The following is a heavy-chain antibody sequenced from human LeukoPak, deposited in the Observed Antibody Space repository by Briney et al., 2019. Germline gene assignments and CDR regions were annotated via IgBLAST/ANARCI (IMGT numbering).Heavy chain of an antibody. J-gene: IGHJ4*02. D-gene: IGHD6-13*01. CDR1: GFTFSSYS. CDR3: AREVPAAGFFDY. V-gene: IGHV3-21*01. Sequence: GGSLRLSCAASGFTFSSYSMNWVRQAPGKGLEWVSSISSSSSYIYYADSVKGRFTISRDNAKNSLYLQMNSLRAEDTAVYYCAREVPAAGFFDYWGQGTLVTVSS. CDR2: ISSSSSYI.